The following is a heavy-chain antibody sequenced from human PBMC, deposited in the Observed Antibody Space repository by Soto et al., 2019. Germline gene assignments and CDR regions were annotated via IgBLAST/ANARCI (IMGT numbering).Heavy chain of an antibody. Sequence: GASVKVSCKVSGYTLTELSMHWVRQAPGQGLEWMGWISAYNGNTNYAQKLQGRVTMTTDTSTSTAYMELRSLRSDDTAVYYCARVGDDYDILTGRIHYYYYYGMDVWGQGTTVTVSS. CDR2: ISAYNGNT. CDR1: GYTLTELS. D-gene: IGHD3-9*01. J-gene: IGHJ6*02. CDR3: ARVGDDYDILTGRIHYYYYYGMDV. V-gene: IGHV1-18*01.